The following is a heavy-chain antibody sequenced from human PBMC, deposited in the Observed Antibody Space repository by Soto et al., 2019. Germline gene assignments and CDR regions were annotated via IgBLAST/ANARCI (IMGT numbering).Heavy chain of an antibody. Sequence: QVQLVQSGAEVKKPGASVKVSCKASGYTFTSYDINWVRQATGQGLEWMGWMNPNSGNTGYAQKFQGRVTMTRNTSISTAYMELSSLRSEDTAVYYCASVPYCSSTSCSDDWFDPWGQGTLVTVSS. D-gene: IGHD2-2*01. CDR1: GYTFTSYD. V-gene: IGHV1-8*01. CDR3: ASVPYCSSTSCSDDWFDP. CDR2: MNPNSGNT. J-gene: IGHJ5*02.